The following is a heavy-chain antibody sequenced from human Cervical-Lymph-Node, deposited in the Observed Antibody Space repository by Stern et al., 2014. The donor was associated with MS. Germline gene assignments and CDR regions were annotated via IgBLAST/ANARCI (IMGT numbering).Heavy chain of an antibody. CDR2: ISPDGGRT. V-gene: IGHV1-46*01. CDR3: ARVAPTVGAAY. CDR1: GYTFTDSN. D-gene: IGHD1-26*01. J-gene: IGHJ4*02. Sequence: LVESEAEVKAPGASVKVSCTASGYTFTDSNIQWVRQAPGPGLEWMGMISPDGGRTAYAPKFRGRVTMTRDKSTATVYMELNSLRSEDTAVYFCARVAPTVGAAYWGQGTLVTVSS.